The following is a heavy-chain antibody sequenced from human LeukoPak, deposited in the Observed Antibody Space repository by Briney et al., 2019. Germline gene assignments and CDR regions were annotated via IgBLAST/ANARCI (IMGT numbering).Heavy chain of an antibody. D-gene: IGHD6-13*01. J-gene: IGHJ4*02. CDR3: AKDTYSSSWYFDY. Sequence: PGGSLRLSCAASGFAFSTYDMGWVRQAPGKGLEWVSLISGDGGSTYYADSVKGRFTISRDNSKNSLYLQMNSLRVEDTAFYYCAKDTYSSSWYFDYWGQGTLVTVSS. V-gene: IGHV3-43*02. CDR2: ISGDGGST. CDR1: GFAFSTYD.